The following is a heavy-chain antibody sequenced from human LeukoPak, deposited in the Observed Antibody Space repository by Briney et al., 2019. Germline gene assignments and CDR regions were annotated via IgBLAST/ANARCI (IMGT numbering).Heavy chain of an antibody. CDR2: IDPNSGGT. V-gene: IGHV1-2*06. J-gene: IGHJ4*02. Sequence: ASVKVSCKASGYTFTGYYMHWVRQAPGQGLEWMGRIDPNSGGTNYAQKFRGRVTMTRDMSISTAYMELSRLRSDDTAVYYCARDRRWLQLYDYWGQGTLVTVSS. CDR1: GYTFTGYY. CDR3: ARDRRWLQLYDY. D-gene: IGHD5-24*01.